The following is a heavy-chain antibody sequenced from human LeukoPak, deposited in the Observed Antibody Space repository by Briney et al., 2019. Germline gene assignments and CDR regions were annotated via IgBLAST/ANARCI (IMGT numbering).Heavy chain of an antibody. V-gene: IGHV4-39*01. D-gene: IGHD2-2*01. CDR3: ARHPGEDIVVVPAAGYPGPDFDY. J-gene: IGHJ4*02. CDR2: IYYSGST. CDR1: GGSISSSSYY. Sequence: SETLSLTCTVSGGSISSSSYYWGWIRQPPGKGLEWIGSIYYSGSTYYNPSLKSRVTISVDTSKNQFSLKLSSVTAADTAVYYCARHPGEDIVVVPAAGYPGPDFDYWGQGALVTVSS.